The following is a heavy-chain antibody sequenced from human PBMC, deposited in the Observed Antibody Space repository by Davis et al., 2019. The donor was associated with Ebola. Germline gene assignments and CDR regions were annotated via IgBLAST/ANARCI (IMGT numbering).Heavy chain of an antibody. V-gene: IGHV3-23*01. CDR1: GFIFHTYV. Sequence: GESLKISCSASGFIFHTYVMSSVRQAPGKRLEWVSTYVTSADTYYADSLKGRFTISRNNSKNTLYLQMNGLRVDDTAIYYCAKDTSHIWFDIWGPGTMVTVSS. CDR2: VTSADT. CDR3: AKDTSHIWFDI. D-gene: IGHD1-26*01. J-gene: IGHJ3*02.